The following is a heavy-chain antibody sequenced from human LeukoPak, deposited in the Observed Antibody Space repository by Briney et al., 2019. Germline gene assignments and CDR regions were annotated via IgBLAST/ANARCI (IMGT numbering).Heavy chain of an antibody. V-gene: IGHV3-48*01. CDR3: AREEGIVVVPAAIGVEYYYYYMDV. J-gene: IGHJ6*03. CDR2: ISSSSSTI. Sequence: AGSLRLSCAASGFTFSSYSMNWVRQAPGKGLEWVSYISSSSSTIYYADSVKGRFNISRDNAKNSLYLQMNSLRAEDTAVYYCAREEGIVVVPAAIGVEYYYYYMDVWGKGTTVTVSS. D-gene: IGHD2-2*01. CDR1: GFTFSSYS.